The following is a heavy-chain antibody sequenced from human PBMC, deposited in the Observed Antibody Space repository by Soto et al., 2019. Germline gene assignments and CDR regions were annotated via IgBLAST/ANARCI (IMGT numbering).Heavy chain of an antibody. CDR2: ISYDGSNK. V-gene: IGHV3-30*18. J-gene: IGHJ4*02. D-gene: IGHD3-16*01. CDR3: AKDLDYPYDFDY. Sequence: QVQLVESGGGVVQPGRSLRLSCAASGFTFSSYGMHWVRQAPGKGLEWVAVISYDGSNKYYADSVKGRFTISRDNSKNTLYLQRNSLRAEDTAVYYCAKDLDYPYDFDYWGQGTLVTVSS. CDR1: GFTFSSYG.